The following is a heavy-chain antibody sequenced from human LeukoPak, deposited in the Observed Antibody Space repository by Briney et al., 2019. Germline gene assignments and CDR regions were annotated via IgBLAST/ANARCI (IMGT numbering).Heavy chain of an antibody. CDR2: IYPGDSDT. CDR3: ARTPTEEEWYGDYETAAFDY. D-gene: IGHD4-17*01. Sequence: PGESLKISCKGSGYSFTSYWIGWVRQMPGKGLEWMGIIYPGDSDTRYSPSFQGQVTISADKSISTAYLQWSSLKASDTAMYYCARTPTEEEWYGDYETAAFDYWGQGTLVTVSS. V-gene: IGHV5-51*01. CDR1: GYSFTSYW. J-gene: IGHJ4*02.